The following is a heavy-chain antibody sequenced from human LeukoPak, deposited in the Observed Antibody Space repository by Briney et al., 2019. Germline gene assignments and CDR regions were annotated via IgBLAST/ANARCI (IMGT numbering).Heavy chain of an antibody. D-gene: IGHD3-22*01. V-gene: IGHV1-46*01. J-gene: IGHJ5*02. CDR2: INPSGGST. Sequence: ASVKVSCKASGYTFTSYYMHWVRQAPGQGLEWMGIINPSGGSTNYAQKFQGRVTITADESTSTAYMELSSLRSEDTAVYYCARVAPLGARELLVVAPRGFDPWGQGTLVTVSS. CDR3: ARVAPLGARELLVVAPRGFDP. CDR1: GYTFTSYY.